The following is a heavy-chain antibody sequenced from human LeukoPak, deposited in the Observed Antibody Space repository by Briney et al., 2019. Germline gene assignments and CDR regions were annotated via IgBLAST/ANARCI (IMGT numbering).Heavy chain of an antibody. J-gene: IGHJ5*02. CDR2: IIPTFGTA. CDR1: GGTFSSYA. V-gene: IGHV1-69*05. CDR3: ARESRIQRVWSGYPRGFDP. D-gene: IGHD3-3*01. Sequence: SVKVSCKASGGTFSSYAISWVRQAPGQGLEWMGGIIPTFGTANYAQKFQGRVTITTDESTSTAYMELSSLRSEDTAVYYCARESRIQRVWSGYPRGFDPWGQGTLVTVSS.